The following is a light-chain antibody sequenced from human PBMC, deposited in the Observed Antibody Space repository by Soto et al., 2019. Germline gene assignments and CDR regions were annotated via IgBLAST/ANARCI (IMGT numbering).Light chain of an antibody. Sequence: DIQMTQSPSTLSASVGDRVTITCRASQSITSWLAWYQQKPGKAPKLLIYDVSSLESGVPSRFNGSGSGTEFTLTISSLQPDDSATYYCQQYDTYWTFGQGTTVDIK. V-gene: IGKV1-5*01. CDR3: QQYDTYWT. CDR2: DVS. CDR1: QSITSW. J-gene: IGKJ1*01.